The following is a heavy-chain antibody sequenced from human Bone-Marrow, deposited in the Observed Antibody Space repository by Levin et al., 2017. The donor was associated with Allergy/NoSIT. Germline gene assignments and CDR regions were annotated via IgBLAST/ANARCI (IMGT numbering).Heavy chain of an antibody. Sequence: KPGGSLRLSCVASGFSFTNAWMSWVRQAPGKGLEWVGRIRNKNDGGTTDYAVPVKGRFSISRDDSKDTLYLQMNSLRFEDTAVYYCSEFNSKDAFNIWGQGTMVTVSS. CDR2: IRNKNDGGTT. CDR3: SEFNSKDAFNI. CDR1: GFSFTNAW. D-gene: IGHD1-20*01. J-gene: IGHJ3*02. V-gene: IGHV3-15*01.